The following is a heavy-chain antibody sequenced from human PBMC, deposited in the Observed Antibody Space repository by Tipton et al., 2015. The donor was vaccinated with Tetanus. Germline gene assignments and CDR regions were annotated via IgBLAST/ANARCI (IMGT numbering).Heavy chain of an antibody. V-gene: IGHV4-34*01. D-gene: IGHD5-12*01. CDR3: AGPTLAHDAFDF. CDR1: GGSFSGYY. CDR2: INHSGST. Sequence: TLSLTCAVYGGSFSGYYWSWIRQPPGKGLEWIGEINHSGSTNYNPSLNSRVTISLDTSKNHISLELTSVTAADTAVYYCAGPTLAHDAFDFWGQGTMVTVS. J-gene: IGHJ3*01.